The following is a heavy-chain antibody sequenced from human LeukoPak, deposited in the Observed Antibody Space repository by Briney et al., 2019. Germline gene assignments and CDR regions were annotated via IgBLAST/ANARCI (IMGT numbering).Heavy chain of an antibody. D-gene: IGHD1-26*01. Sequence: SETLSLTCTVSGGSISSGVYYWSWIRQPPGKGLEWIGYIYYSGSTYYNPSLKSRVTISVDTSKNQFSLKLSSVTAADTAVYYCARTSGSYLYYFDYWGQGTLVTVSS. CDR1: GGSISSGVYY. CDR2: IYYSGST. V-gene: IGHV4-30-4*08. CDR3: ARTSGSYLYYFDY. J-gene: IGHJ4*02.